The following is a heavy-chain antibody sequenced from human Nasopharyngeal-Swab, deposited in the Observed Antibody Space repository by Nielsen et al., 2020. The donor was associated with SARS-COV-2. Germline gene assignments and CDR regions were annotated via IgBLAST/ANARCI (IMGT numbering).Heavy chain of an antibody. CDR3: ARGGAGVVPSPVLGLGPYYSYYYMDV. V-gene: IGHV4-34*01. D-gene: IGHD2-2*01. J-gene: IGHJ6*03. Sequence: WIRQPPGKGLEWIGEVSQGGGTNYNPSLKNRVTLSVATPKNQFSLKLSSVTAAETAVYYCARGGAGVVPSPVLGLGPYYSYYYMDVWGKGTTVTVSS. CDR2: VSQGGGT.